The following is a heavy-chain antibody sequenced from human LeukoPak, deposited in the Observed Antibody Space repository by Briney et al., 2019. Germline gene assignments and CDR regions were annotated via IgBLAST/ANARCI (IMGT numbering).Heavy chain of an antibody. CDR3: ATDDYDSAVYSY. Sequence: SETLSLTCTVSGGSIRSSYWSWFRQPAGKGLEWIGRIYTSGSTNHNPSLKGRVTMSLDTSKNHFSLNLRSVTAADTAVYFCATDDYDSAVYSYWGQGTLVTVSS. D-gene: IGHD3-22*01. V-gene: IGHV4-4*07. J-gene: IGHJ4*02. CDR1: GGSIRSSY. CDR2: IYTSGST.